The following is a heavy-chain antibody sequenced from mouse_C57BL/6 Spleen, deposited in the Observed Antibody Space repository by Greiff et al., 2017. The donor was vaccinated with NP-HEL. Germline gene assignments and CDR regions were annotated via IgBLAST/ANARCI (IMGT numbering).Heavy chain of an antibody. J-gene: IGHJ3*01. Sequence: EVKLVESGGGLVQPGGSLKLSCAASGFTFSDYGMAWVRQAPRKGPEWVAFISNLAYSIYYADTVTGRFTISRENAKNTLYLEMSSLRSEDTAMYYCARHEEGLSLTYWGQGTLVTVSA. CDR1: GFTFSDYG. D-gene: IGHD2-4*01. CDR2: ISNLAYSI. CDR3: ARHEEGLSLTY. V-gene: IGHV5-15*01.